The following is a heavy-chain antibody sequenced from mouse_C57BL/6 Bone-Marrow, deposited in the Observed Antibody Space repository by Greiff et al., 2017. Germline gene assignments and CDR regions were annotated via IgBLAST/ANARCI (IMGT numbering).Heavy chain of an antibody. CDR1: GYTFTSYG. J-gene: IGHJ2*01. CDR2: IYPRSGNT. CDR3: AEGGERGY. Sequence: VQLQQSGAELARPGASVTLSCKASGYTFTSYGLSWVKQRTGQGLEWIGGIYPRSGNTYYNATFKGKATLTADKSSSTADMELRSLTSEDSAVYFCAEGGERGYGGQGTTLTVSS. V-gene: IGHV1-81*01.